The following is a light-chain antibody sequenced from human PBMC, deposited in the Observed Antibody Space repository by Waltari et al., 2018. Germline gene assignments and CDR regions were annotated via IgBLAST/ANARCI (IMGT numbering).Light chain of an antibody. V-gene: IGKV3-11*01. CDR3: QQRSNWPPT. Sequence: EIVLTQSPATLSLSPGERATLSCRAGQSVSSYLAWYQQKPGQAPRLLLYYSSNRATRIPARFSGSGSGTDFTLTISSLEPEDFAVYYCQQRSNWPPTFGQGTKVEIK. CDR2: YSS. J-gene: IGKJ1*01. CDR1: QSVSSY.